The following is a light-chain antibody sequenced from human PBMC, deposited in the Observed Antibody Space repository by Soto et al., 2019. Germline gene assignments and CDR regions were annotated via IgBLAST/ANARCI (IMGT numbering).Light chain of an antibody. J-gene: IGKJ1*01. CDR3: QQYGSSPGT. V-gene: IGKV3-20*01. CDR2: DTS. CDR1: QSVRDRY. Sequence: EIVLTQSPGTLSLSPGERATLSCRASQSVRDRYLAWYQQKPGQAPSLLIYDTSTRATCVPDRFSGSGSGTDFALTISRVEPEDFAISFCQQYGSSPGTFGQGTKLEI.